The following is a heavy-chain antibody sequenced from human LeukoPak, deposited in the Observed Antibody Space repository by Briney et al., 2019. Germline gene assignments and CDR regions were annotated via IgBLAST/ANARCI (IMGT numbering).Heavy chain of an antibody. CDR1: GGSISSDY. J-gene: IGHJ3*02. CDR3: AREVGPWELRSADAFDI. D-gene: IGHD1-26*01. V-gene: IGHV4-59*01. CDR2: IYYSGST. Sequence: SETLSLTCTVSGGSISSDYWSWIRQPPGKGLEWVGCIYYSGSTNYNPSLKSRVTISVDTSKNQFSLKLSSVTAADTAVYYCAREVGPWELRSADAFDIWGQGTMVTVSS.